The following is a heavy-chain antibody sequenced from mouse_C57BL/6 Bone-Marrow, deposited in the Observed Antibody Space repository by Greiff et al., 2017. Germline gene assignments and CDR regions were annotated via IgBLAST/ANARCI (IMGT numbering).Heavy chain of an antibody. CDR2: IIDGGSYT. Sequence: EVKLVESGGGLVKPGGSLKLSCAASGFTFSSYAMSWVRQTPEKRLEWVATIIDGGSYTYYPDNVKGRFTISRYNAKNNLYLQMSHLKSEDTAMYYCARGLRSFDYWGQGTTLTVSS. CDR3: ARGLRSFDY. D-gene: IGHD1-1*01. CDR1: GFTFSSYA. V-gene: IGHV5-4*03. J-gene: IGHJ2*01.